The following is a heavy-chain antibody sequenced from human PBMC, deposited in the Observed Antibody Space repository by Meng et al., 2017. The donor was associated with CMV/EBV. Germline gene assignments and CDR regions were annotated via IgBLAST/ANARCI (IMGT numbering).Heavy chain of an antibody. Sequence: GESLKISCAASGFTFSDYYMSWIRQAPGKGLEWVSYISSSGSTIYYADSVKGRFTISRDNAKNSLYLQMNSLRAEDTAVYYCARGNYDFWSGYSDTFDHWGQGTLVTVSS. J-gene: IGHJ4*02. CDR1: GFTFSDYY. CDR3: ARGNYDFWSGYSDTFDH. CDR2: ISSSGSTI. D-gene: IGHD3-3*01. V-gene: IGHV3-11*01.